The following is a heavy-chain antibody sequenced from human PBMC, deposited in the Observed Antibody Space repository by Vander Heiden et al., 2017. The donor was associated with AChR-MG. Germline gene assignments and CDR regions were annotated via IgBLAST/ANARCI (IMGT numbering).Heavy chain of an antibody. J-gene: IGHJ4*02. CDR2: INHSGST. Sequence: QVQLQQWGAGLLKPSETLSLTCAVYGGSFSGYYWSWIRQPPGKGLEWIGEINHSGSTNYNPSLKSRVTISIDTSKNQFSLKLSSVTAADTAVYYCARVHITMMDSGGDYWGQGTLVTVSS. V-gene: IGHV4-34*01. CDR3: ARVHITMMDSGGDY. D-gene: IGHD3-22*01. CDR1: GGSFSGYY.